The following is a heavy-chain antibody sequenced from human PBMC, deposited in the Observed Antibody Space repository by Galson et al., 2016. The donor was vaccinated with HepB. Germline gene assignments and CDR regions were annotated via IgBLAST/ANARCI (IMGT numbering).Heavy chain of an antibody. CDR3: ARGAKSSGWSFYFDY. V-gene: IGHV3-21*01. CDR1: GFTFSSYD. J-gene: IGHJ4*02. D-gene: IGHD6-19*01. Sequence: SLRLSCAASGFTFSSYDMYWVRQAPGKGLEWVSFISDGSSYIYYADSVKGRFTISRDNAKNSLYLQMTRLRAEDTALYYCARGAKSSGWSFYFDYWGQGTRVTVSS. CDR2: ISDGSSYI.